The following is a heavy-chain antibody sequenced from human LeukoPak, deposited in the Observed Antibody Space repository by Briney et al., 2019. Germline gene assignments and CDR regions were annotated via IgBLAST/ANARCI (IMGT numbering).Heavy chain of an antibody. Sequence: SQTLSLTCTVSGGSISSGGYYWSWIRQHPGKGLEWIGYIYYSGSTYYNPSLKSRVTISVDTSKNQFSPKLSSVTAADTAVDYCARAPIFGVVIDYGMDVWGQGTTVTVSS. V-gene: IGHV4-31*03. J-gene: IGHJ6*02. CDR2: IYYSGST. CDR3: ARAPIFGVVIDYGMDV. D-gene: IGHD3-3*01. CDR1: GGSISSGGYY.